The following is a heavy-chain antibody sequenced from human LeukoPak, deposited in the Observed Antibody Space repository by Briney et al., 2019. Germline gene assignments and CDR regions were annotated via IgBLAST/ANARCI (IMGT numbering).Heavy chain of an antibody. Sequence: PSETLSLTCTVSGGSISSYYWSWIRQPPGKGLEWIGYIYYSGSTNYNPSLKSRVTISVDTSKNQFSLKPSSVTAADTAVYYCAGEWYYYYGMDVWGQGTTVTVSS. CDR2: IYYSGST. J-gene: IGHJ6*02. CDR1: GGSISSYY. CDR3: AGEWYYYYGMDV. V-gene: IGHV4-59*08. D-gene: IGHD3-3*01.